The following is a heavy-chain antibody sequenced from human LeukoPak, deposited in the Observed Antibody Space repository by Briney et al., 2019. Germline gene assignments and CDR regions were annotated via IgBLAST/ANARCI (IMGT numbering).Heavy chain of an antibody. CDR3: ARDPTSLYDKAI. CDR2: ISSSGSTI. Sequence: GGSLRLSCAASGFTFSSYEMNWVRQAPGKGLEWVSYISSSGSTIYYADSVKGRFTISRDNAKNSLYLQMNSLRAEDTAVYYCARDPTSLYDKAIWGQGTMVTVS. V-gene: IGHV3-48*03. D-gene: IGHD3-9*01. J-gene: IGHJ3*02. CDR1: GFTFSSYE.